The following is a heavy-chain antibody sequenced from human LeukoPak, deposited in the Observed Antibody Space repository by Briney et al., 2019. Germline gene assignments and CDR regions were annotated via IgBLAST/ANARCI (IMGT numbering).Heavy chain of an antibody. CDR1: GYTFTSYG. D-gene: IGHD6-13*01. CDR2: ISAYNGNT. V-gene: IGHV1-18*01. J-gene: IGHJ4*02. Sequence: GASVKVSCKASGYTFTSYGISWVRQAPGQGLEWMVWISAYNGNTNYAQKLQGRVTMTTDTSTSTAYMEMRRLRSDATAVYSCARAEYSSSWSDYWGQGTLVTVSS. CDR3: ARAEYSSSWSDY.